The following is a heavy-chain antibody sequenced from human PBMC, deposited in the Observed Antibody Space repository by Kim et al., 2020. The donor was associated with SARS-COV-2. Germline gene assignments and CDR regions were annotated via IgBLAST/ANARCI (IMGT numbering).Heavy chain of an antibody. J-gene: IGHJ4*02. V-gene: IGHV5-51*01. CDR3: ARRQGVRGQSYYFDY. Sequence: GESLKISCKASGYSFTNYLIGWVRQMPGKGLQWVGIIWPADSTTTYSPTFEGQVTISADRSINTAYLQWNSLKASDTAIYYCARRQGVRGQSYYFDYWGQGTPVNV. CDR2: IWPADSTT. D-gene: IGHD3-10*01. CDR1: GYSFTNYL.